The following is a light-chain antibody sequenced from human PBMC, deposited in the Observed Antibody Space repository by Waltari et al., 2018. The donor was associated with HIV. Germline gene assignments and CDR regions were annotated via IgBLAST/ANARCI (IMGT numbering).Light chain of an antibody. V-gene: IGLV2-23*01. CDR3: CSYAGSSSYVV. Sequence: QSALTQPASVSGSPGQSITIPCTGTSSDVGIYNLVSWSQQHPGKAPKLMIYEGSKRPSGVSNRFSGSKSGNTASLTISGLQAEDEADYYCCSYAGSSSYVVFGGGTKLTVL. CDR1: SSDVGIYNL. CDR2: EGS. J-gene: IGLJ2*01.